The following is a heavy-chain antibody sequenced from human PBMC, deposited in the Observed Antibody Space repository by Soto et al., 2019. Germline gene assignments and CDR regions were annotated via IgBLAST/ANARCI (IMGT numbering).Heavy chain of an antibody. CDR3: ARAGYCGPGCYYYFDY. V-gene: IGHV3-7*01. CDR2: IKPDGSAT. D-gene: IGHD2-21*02. J-gene: IGHJ4*02. Sequence: GGSLRLSCAVSGFTFGSYWMNWVRLIPGKGLEWVAYIKPDGSATYYVDSVKGRFTISRDNAKNALYLQMNSLRVEDTSVYYCARAGYCGPGCYYYFDYWGQGTLVTVSS. CDR1: GFTFGSYW.